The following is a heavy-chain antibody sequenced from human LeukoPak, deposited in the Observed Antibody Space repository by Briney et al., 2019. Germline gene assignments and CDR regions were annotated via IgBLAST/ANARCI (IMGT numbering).Heavy chain of an antibody. V-gene: IGHV3-33*01. J-gene: IGHJ4*02. CDR3: ARVTLDYYDSSGSLFDY. CDR2: IWYDGSNK. CDR1: GFTFSSYG. D-gene: IGHD3-22*01. Sequence: GGSLRISCAASGFTFSSYGMHWVRQAQGKGLEWVAVIWYDGSNKYYEDSVKGRFTISRDNSKNTLYLQMNSLRAEDTAVYYCARVTLDYYDSSGSLFDYWGQGTQVTVSS.